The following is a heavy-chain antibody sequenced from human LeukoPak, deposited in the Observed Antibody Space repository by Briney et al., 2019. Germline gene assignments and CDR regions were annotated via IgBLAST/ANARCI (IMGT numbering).Heavy chain of an antibody. Sequence: PGASLRLSCAASGFTFSSYAMSWVRQAPGKGLEWVSAISGSGGSTYYADSVKGRFTISRDNSKNTLYLQMNSLRAEDTAVYYCANRHPSSRNFDYWGQGTLVTVSS. J-gene: IGHJ4*02. CDR1: GFTFSSYA. D-gene: IGHD6-13*01. V-gene: IGHV3-23*01. CDR2: ISGSGGST. CDR3: ANRHPSSRNFDY.